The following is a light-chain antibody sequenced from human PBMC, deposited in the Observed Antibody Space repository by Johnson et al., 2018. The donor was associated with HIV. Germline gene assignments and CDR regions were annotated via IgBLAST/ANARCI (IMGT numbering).Light chain of an antibody. CDR3: GTWDSSLSVFYG. CDR2: DNN. Sequence: SVLTQPPSVSAAPGQKVTISCSGSSSNIGNNYVSWYQQLPGTAPKLLIYDNNKRPSGIPDRFSGSKSGTSATLGITGLQTGDEADYYCGTWDSSLSVFYGFGTGTKVTVL. J-gene: IGLJ1*01. V-gene: IGLV1-51*01. CDR1: SSNIGNNY.